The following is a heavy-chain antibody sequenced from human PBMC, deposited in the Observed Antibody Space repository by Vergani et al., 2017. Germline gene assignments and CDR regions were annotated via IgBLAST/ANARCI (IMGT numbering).Heavy chain of an antibody. CDR3: VNDAGSYENFFDS. D-gene: IGHD1-26*01. J-gene: IGHJ4*02. V-gene: IGHV3-23*01. CDR1: GFTFSTYA. Sequence: EVQLLESGGSLKQPGGSVRLSCAASGFTFSTYAMHWVRQAPGKGLEWVSALTGGGGSTYYADSFKGRFIISRDNSRDTLYLQMNSLRPEDTATYVCVNDAGSYENFFDSWGQGTLVTVSS. CDR2: LTGGGGST.